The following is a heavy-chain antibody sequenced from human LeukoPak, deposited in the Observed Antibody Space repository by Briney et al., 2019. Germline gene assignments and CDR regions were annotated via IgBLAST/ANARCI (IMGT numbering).Heavy chain of an antibody. CDR1: GFVFSSYW. D-gene: IGHD3-22*01. Sequence: PGGSLRLSCAASGFVFSSYWMHWVRQAPGKGLEWVASINQDGTTKKHVGSVKGRFTISRDNAKNSLFLQMNSLTAEDAAVYYCAKDLHYYTSDVWGQGTTVTVSS. CDR2: INQDGTTK. J-gene: IGHJ6*02. CDR3: AKDLHYYTSDV. V-gene: IGHV3-7*01.